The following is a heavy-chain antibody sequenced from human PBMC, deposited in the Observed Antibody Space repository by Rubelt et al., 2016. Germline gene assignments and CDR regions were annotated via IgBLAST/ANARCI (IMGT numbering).Heavy chain of an antibody. V-gene: IGHV4-39*07. D-gene: IGHD3-3*01. Sequence: QLQLQESGPGLVKPSETLSLTCTVSGGSISSSSYYWGWIRQPPGKGLEWIGSIYYSGSTYYNPSLKSRVTISVDTSKNHFSLKMGSVTAADTAVYYCARGYSQKRFLEWLVGKTLDYWGQGTLVTVSS. CDR3: ARGYSQKRFLEWLVGKTLDY. CDR1: GGSISSSSYY. J-gene: IGHJ4*02. CDR2: IYYSGST.